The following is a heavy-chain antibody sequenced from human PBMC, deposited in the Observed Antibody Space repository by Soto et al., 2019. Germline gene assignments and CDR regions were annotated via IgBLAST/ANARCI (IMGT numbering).Heavy chain of an antibody. Sequence: PSETLSVTCTVSVGYISISSYYWGWIRQPPGKGLEWIGSIYYSGSTYYNPSLKSRVTISVDTSKNQFSLKLSSVTAADTAVYYCARPGYSYTYYFDYWGQGTLVTVSS. CDR3: ARPGYSYTYYFDY. CDR1: VGYISISSYY. D-gene: IGHD5-18*01. J-gene: IGHJ4*02. V-gene: IGHV4-39*01. CDR2: IYYSGST.